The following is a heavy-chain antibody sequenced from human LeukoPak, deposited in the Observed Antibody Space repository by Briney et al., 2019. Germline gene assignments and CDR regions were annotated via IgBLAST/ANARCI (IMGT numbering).Heavy chain of an antibody. V-gene: IGHV1-46*01. CDR3: ASYYDSSGYPPPSRYYYYYGMDV. CDR2: INPRGGSA. D-gene: IGHD3-22*01. J-gene: IGHJ6*02. CDR1: GYTFTNFY. Sequence: ASVKVSCKASGYTFTNFYMHWVRQAPGQGLEWMGIINPRGGSASSAQKFQGRVTITADESTSTAYMELSSLRSEDTAVYYCASYYDSSGYPPPSRYYYYYGMDVWGQGTTVTVSS.